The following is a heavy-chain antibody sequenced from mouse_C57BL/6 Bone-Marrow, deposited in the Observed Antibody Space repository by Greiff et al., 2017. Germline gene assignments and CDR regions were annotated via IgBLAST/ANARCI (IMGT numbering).Heavy chain of an antibody. D-gene: IGHD1-1*01. CDR2: ISSGGDYI. Sequence: EVKLVESGAGLVKPGGSLKLSCAASGFTFSSSAMSWVRQTPEKRLEWVAYISSGGDYIYYADTVKGRFTFPRANARNTLYLQMSSLKSEDTAMYYCTREGDYYGSFHWYFDVWGTGTTVTVSS. J-gene: IGHJ1*03. CDR1: GFTFSSSA. V-gene: IGHV5-9-1*02. CDR3: TREGDYYGSFHWYFDV.